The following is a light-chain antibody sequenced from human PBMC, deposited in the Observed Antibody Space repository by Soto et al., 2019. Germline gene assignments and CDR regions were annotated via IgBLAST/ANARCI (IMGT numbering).Light chain of an antibody. CDR2: DVT. V-gene: IGLV2-14*03. CDR1: SSDVGAYNY. J-gene: IGLJ1*01. CDR3: SSYTTINTEV. Sequence: QSALTQPASVCGSPGQSITISCSGTSSDVGAYNYVSWYQHHPGKAPKLIIYDVTDRPSGVSNRFSASKSGNTASLTISGLQAEDEAYYYCSSYTTINTEVFGTGTKVTVL.